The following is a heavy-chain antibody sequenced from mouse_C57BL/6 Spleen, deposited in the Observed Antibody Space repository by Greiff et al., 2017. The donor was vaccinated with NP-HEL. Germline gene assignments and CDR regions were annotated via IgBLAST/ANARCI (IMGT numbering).Heavy chain of an antibody. J-gene: IGHJ3*01. V-gene: IGHV5-4*01. CDR1: GFTFSSYA. CDR3: ARDKDYGSSYEFAY. D-gene: IGHD1-1*01. Sequence: EVHLVESGGGLVKPGGSLKLSCAASGFTFSSYAMSWVRQTPEKRLEWVATISDGGSYTYYPDNVKGRFTISRDNAKNNLYLQMSHLKSEDTAMYYCARDKDYGSSYEFAYWGQGTLVTVSA. CDR2: ISDGGSYT.